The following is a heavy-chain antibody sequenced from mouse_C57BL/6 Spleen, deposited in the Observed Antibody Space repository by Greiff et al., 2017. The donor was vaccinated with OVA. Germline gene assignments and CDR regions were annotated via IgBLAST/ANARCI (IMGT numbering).Heavy chain of an antibody. D-gene: IGHD4-1*01. V-gene: IGHV1-22*01. CDR1: GYTFTDYN. CDR3: ARTNWGGYYCDY. J-gene: IGHJ2*01. CDR2: INPNNGGT. Sequence: EVQLQQSGPELVKPGASVKMSCKASGYTFTDYNMHWVKQSHGKSLEWIGYINPNNGGTSYNQKFKGKATLTVNKSSSTAYMELRSLTSEDSAVYYCARTNWGGYYCDYWGQGTTLTVSS.